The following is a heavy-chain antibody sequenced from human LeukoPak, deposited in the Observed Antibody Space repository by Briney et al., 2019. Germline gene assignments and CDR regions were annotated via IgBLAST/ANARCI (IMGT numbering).Heavy chain of an antibody. V-gene: IGHV4-59*01. CDR1: GGSISSYY. Sequence: SETLPLTCTVSGGSISSYYWSWIRQPPGKGLEWIGYIYYSGSTNYNPSLKSRVTISVDTSKNQFSLKLSSVTAADTAVYYCAKCDYGDYGGGSFDYWGQGTLVTVSS. D-gene: IGHD4-17*01. J-gene: IGHJ4*02. CDR2: IYYSGST. CDR3: AKCDYGDYGGGSFDY.